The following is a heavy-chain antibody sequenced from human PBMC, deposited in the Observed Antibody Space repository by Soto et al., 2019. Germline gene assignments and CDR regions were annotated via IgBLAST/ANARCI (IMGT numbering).Heavy chain of an antibody. V-gene: IGHV3-23*01. D-gene: IGHD3-22*01. Sequence: EVQLLESGGGLVQPGGSLRLSCAASGFTFSSYAMSWVRQAPGKGLEWVSAISGSGGSTYYADSVKGRFTISRDNSKNTLYLQMSSLRAEDTAVYYCAKGNYYDSSGYALDYWGQGTLVTVSS. CDR3: AKGNYYDSSGYALDY. CDR1: GFTFSSYA. J-gene: IGHJ4*02. CDR2: ISGSGGST.